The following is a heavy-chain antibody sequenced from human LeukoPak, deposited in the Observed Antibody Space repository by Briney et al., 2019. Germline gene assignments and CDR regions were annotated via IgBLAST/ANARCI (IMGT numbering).Heavy chain of an antibody. J-gene: IGHJ6*03. D-gene: IGHD2-15*01. CDR3: AKVMPPGRIRFYSYYMDV. Sequence: GGSLRLSCAASGFSFSGYGMHWVRQAPGKGLEWVAFIRYDGSNECYADSVKGRFTISRDKSKNTLSLQMNGLRVEDTAVYYCAKVMPPGRIRFYSYYMDVWGKGTTVTVSS. V-gene: IGHV3-30*02. CDR2: IRYDGSNE. CDR1: GFSFSGYG.